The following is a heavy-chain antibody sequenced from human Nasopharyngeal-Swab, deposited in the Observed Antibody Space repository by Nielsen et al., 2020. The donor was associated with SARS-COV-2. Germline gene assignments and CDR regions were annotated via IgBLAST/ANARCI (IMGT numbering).Heavy chain of an antibody. Sequence: GESLKISCAASGFTFSSYWMSWVRQAPGKGLEWVANIKQDGSEKYDVDSVKGRFTISRDNAKNSLYLQMNSLRAEDTAVYYCARDSRGYSYGYIYFDYWGQGTLVTVSS. D-gene: IGHD5-18*01. CDR1: GFTFSSYW. CDR3: ARDSRGYSYGYIYFDY. CDR2: IKQDGSEK. V-gene: IGHV3-7*03. J-gene: IGHJ4*02.